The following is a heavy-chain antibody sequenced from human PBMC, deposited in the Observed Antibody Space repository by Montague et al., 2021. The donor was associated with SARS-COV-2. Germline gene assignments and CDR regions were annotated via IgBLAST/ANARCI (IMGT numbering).Heavy chain of an antibody. CDR3: ARAGEQLVRGRWYFDY. D-gene: IGHD6-6*01. CDR1: GAFITSGSYY. CDR2: KYTTGST. Sequence: TLSLTCTVSGAFITSGSYYWSWIRQPAGTRLEWIGRKYTTGSTNYDPSLKSRVAISVDTSKNQFSLKLSSVTAADTAVYYCARAGEQLVRGRWYFDYWGQGILVTVSP. V-gene: IGHV4-61*02. J-gene: IGHJ4*02.